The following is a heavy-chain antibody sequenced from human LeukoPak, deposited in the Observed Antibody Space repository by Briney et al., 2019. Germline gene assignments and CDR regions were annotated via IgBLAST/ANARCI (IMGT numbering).Heavy chain of an antibody. CDR3: ARGTAITAGIDF. CDR2: INPEGAST. D-gene: IGHD6-19*01. V-gene: IGHV3-74*01. Sequence: AGGSLRLSCTASGFPFRTYWMFWVRHARGKGLVWVSQINPEGASTTYGDPAKGRFTASRDNAKNALHLQMNSLRVDDTAVYYCARGTAITAGIDFWGQGTLVTVSS. J-gene: IGHJ4*02. CDR1: GFPFRTYW.